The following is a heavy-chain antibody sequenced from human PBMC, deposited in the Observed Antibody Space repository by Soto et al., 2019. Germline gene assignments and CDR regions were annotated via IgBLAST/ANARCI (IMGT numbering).Heavy chain of an antibody. CDR2: IKSKTDGGTT. CDR1: GFTFSNAW. Sequence: PGGSLRLSCAASGFTFSNAWMSWVRQAPGKGLEWVGRIKSKTDGGTTDYAAPVKGRFTIPRDDSKNTLYLQMNSLKTEDTAAYYCTTDLTTNFYFDYWGQGTLVTVSS. J-gene: IGHJ4*02. CDR3: TTDLTTNFYFDY. V-gene: IGHV3-15*01. D-gene: IGHD2-8*01.